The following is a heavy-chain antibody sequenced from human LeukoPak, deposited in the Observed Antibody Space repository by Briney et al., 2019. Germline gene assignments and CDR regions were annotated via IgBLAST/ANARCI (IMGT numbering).Heavy chain of an antibody. J-gene: IGHJ5*02. CDR1: GGSISSGSYY. V-gene: IGHV4-61*02. CDR2: IYTSGST. D-gene: IGHD3-22*01. Sequence: SETLSLTCTVSGGSISSGSYYWSWIRQPAGKGLEWIGRIYTSGSTNYNPSLKSRVTISVDTSKNQFSLKLSSVTAADTVVYYCARDRDYYDIPQGWFDPWGQGTLVTVSS. CDR3: ARDRDYYDIPQGWFDP.